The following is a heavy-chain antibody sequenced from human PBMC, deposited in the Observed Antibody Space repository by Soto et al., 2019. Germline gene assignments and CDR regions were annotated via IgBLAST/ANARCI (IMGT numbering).Heavy chain of an antibody. CDR1: GYTFTTYA. CDR3: ARGSAAAGPYYFDY. J-gene: IGHJ4*02. CDR2: INAGNGAT. D-gene: IGHD6-13*01. V-gene: IGHV1-3*01. Sequence: ASVKVSCKASGYTFTTYAIHWVRQAPGQRLEWMGWINAGNGATKYSQNFQDRVTIARDTSANTAFMELSGLRSEDTAVYYCARGSAAAGPYYFDYWAQGTLVTVSS.